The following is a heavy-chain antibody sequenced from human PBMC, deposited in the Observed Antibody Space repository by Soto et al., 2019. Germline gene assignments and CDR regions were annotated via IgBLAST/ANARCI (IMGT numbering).Heavy chain of an antibody. V-gene: IGHV1-2*02. CDR2: INPNSGGT. D-gene: IGHD5-12*01. J-gene: IGHJ4*02. CDR1: GYTLTGYY. CDR3: ARVRRDGYNDY. Sequence: ASLKVSCKASGYTLTGYYMHFLRQAPGQGLEWMGWINPNSGGTNYAQKFQGRVTITADESTSTAYMELSSLRSEDTDVYYCARVRRDGYNDYWGQGTLVTVS.